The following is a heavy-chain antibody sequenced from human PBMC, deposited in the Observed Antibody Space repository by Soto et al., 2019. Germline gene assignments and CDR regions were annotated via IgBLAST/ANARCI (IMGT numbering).Heavy chain of an antibody. V-gene: IGHV4-61*01. J-gene: IGHJ4*02. Sequence: QVQLQESGPGLVRPSETLSLTCTVSGASVRSGSYFWTWIRQPAGKALEWIGHVYYTGGSHNNPSLTSRVTMSIDISRSQFFLRLRASAAAATAVYHCARVMGWFCSGTSSVIFDHWGQGALVTVSS. CDR2: VYYTGGS. CDR3: ARVMGWFCSGTSSVIFDH. D-gene: IGHD3-10*02. CDR1: GASVRSGSYF.